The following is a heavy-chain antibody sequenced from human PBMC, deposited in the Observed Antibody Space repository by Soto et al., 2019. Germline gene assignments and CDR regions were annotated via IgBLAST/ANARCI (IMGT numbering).Heavy chain of an antibody. V-gene: IGHV4-61*05. CDR1: GGSISSSRYY. D-gene: IGHD6-13*01. CDR2: IYYSGST. CDR3: ARAKAPLYSSSWYWFDP. J-gene: IGHJ5*02. Sequence: SETLSLTCSVSGGSISSSRYYWSWIRQPPGKGLEWIGYIYYSGSTNYNPSLKSRVTISVDTSKNQFSLKLSSVTAADTAVYYCARAKAPLYSSSWYWFDPRGQGTLVTVSS.